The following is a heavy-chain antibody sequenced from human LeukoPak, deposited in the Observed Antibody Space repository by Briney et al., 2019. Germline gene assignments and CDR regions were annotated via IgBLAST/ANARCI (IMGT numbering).Heavy chain of an antibody. CDR2: IKSKAHGGTT. Sequence: GGSLRLSRAASRFSSSNAWMTWVRQAPGKGLEWVGRIKSKAHGGTTDYAAPVKGRFTISRDDSKNTLYLQINGLKAEDTAVYYCAQHDYADYWGQGTLVTVSS. J-gene: IGHJ4*02. CDR3: AQHDYADY. V-gene: IGHV3-15*01. CDR1: RFSSSNAW.